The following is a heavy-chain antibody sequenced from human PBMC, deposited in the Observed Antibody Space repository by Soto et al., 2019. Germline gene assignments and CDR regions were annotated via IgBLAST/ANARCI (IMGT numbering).Heavy chain of an antibody. CDR2: IIPIFGTA. CDR1: GGTFSSYA. CDR3: ARGEGLTAAGTWGS. Sequence: QVQLVQSGAEVKKPGSSVKVSCKASGGTFSSYAISWVRQAPGQGLEWMGGIIPIFGTANYAQKFQGRVTITADESTSTDYMELSSLRSEDTAVYYWARGEGLTAAGTWGSWGQGTTVTVSS. V-gene: IGHV1-69*12. D-gene: IGHD6-13*01. J-gene: IGHJ6*02.